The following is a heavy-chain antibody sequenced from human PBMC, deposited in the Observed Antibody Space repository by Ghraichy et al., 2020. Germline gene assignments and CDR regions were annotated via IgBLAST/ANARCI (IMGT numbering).Heavy chain of an antibody. CDR1: GFTLSNYW. D-gene: IGHD2-15*01. Sequence: GESLNISCAASGFTLSNYWMHWVRQVPGKGLVWVSRIKSDGSSTIYADSVKGRFTISRDNARNTLYLQMNSLRAEDTAVYYCAREYCSGGRCFFGTGGSHLDYWGQGTLVTVSS. CDR2: IKSDGSST. CDR3: AREYCSGGRCFFGTGGSHLDY. V-gene: IGHV3-74*01. J-gene: IGHJ4*02.